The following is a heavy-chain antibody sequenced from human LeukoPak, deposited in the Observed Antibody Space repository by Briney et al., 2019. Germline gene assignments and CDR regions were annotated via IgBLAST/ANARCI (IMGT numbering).Heavy chain of an antibody. V-gene: IGHV1-46*01. CDR2: INPSGGST. CDR3: ARDLGYSYGWGDYYYYMDV. CDR1: GYTFTSYY. J-gene: IGHJ6*03. D-gene: IGHD5-18*01. Sequence: ASVTVSCKASGYTFTSYYMHWVRQAPGQGLEWMGIINPSGGSTSYAQKFQGRVTMTRDMSTSTVYMELSSLRSEDTAVYYCARDLGYSYGWGDYYYYMDVWGKGTTVTVSS.